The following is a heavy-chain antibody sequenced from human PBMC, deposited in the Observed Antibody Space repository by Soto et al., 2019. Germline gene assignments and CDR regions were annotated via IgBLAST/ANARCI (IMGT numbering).Heavy chain of an antibody. D-gene: IGHD2-21*01. J-gene: IGHJ4*02. CDR1: GGSFSGYY. CDR2: INHSGSN. CDR3: ARGGCGGDCYSEYFDY. V-gene: IGHV4-34*01. Sequence: QVQLQQWGAGLLKPSETLSLTCAVYGGSFSGYYWSWIRQPPGKGLEWIGEINHSGSNNYNPSLKSRVTISVDTSKNQFSLKLSSVTAADTAVYYCARGGCGGDCYSEYFDYWGQGTLVTVSS.